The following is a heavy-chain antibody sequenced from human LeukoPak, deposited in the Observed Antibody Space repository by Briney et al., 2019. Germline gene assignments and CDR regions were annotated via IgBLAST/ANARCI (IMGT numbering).Heavy chain of an antibody. Sequence: GGSLRLSCAASGFTFSSYWMTGVRQAPGKGLEWVANIKQDGSAKYYVDSVKGRFSISRDNAKNSLFLQMNSLRVEDTAVYYCAGGQGWLLDYWGQGTLVTVSS. CDR2: IKQDGSAK. CDR1: GFTFSSYW. V-gene: IGHV3-7*05. CDR3: AGGQGWLLDY. J-gene: IGHJ4*02. D-gene: IGHD2-15*01.